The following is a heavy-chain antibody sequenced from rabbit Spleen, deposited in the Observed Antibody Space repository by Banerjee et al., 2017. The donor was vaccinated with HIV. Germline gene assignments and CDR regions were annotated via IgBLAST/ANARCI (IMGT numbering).Heavy chain of an antibody. CDR3: VRAASSSGYYNL. J-gene: IGHJ4*01. D-gene: IGHD1-1*01. Sequence: QLKETGGGLVQPGGSLTLSCTASGFAFSSYDVSWVRQAPGKELVRIGYIDPVFGRTYYSNWVNGRSTITSHNAQNTLYLQLIRLTAADTSSYFCVRAASSSGYYNLWGQGTLVTVS. V-gene: IGHV1S7*01. CDR1: GFAFSSYD. CDR2: IDPVFGRT.